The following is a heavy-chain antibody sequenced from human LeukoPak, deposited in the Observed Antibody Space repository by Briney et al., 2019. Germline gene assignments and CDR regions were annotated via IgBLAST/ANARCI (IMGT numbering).Heavy chain of an antibody. CDR1: GFTFSRYA. Sequence: GGSLRLSCAASGFTFSRYAMSWVRQAPGKGLEWVSAIDSSSRSIYYADSVKGRFTVSRDDAKNSLYLQMNSLRAEDTAVYYCAREGVGGYTEAFDYWGQGTLVTVSS. CDR3: AREGVGGYTEAFDY. V-gene: IGHV3-21*01. J-gene: IGHJ4*02. D-gene: IGHD5-12*01. CDR2: IDSSSRSI.